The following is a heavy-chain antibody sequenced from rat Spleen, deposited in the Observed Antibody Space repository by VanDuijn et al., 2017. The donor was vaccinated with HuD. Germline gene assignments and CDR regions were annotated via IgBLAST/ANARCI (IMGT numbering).Heavy chain of an antibody. CDR2: IWNGGST. J-gene: IGHJ2*01. V-gene: IGHV2-4*01. Sequence: QVQLKESGPGLVQPSQTLSLTCTVSGFSLSSHGVIWVRQPPGKGLEWMGAIWNGGSTDYNSAFKSRLSISRDTSKSQVFLEMNSLQTEDTGAYYCARHTYGGGIRGPDYWGQGVMVTVSS. CDR3: ARHTYGGGIRGPDY. D-gene: IGHD1-11*01. CDR1: GFSLSSHG.